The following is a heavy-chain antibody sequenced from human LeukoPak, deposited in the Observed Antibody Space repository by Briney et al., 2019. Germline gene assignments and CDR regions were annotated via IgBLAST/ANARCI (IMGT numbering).Heavy chain of an antibody. CDR1: GFTFSSYW. V-gene: IGHV3-7*01. D-gene: IGHD3-22*01. CDR3: ARESYYDSSGYYTYYFDY. J-gene: IGHJ4*02. Sequence: GGSLRLSCAASGFTFSSYWMSWVRQAPGKGLEWVANIKQDGSEKYYVDSVKGRFTISRDNAKNSLYLQMNSLRAEDTAVYYCARESYYDSSGYYTYYFDYWGQGTLVTVSS. CDR2: IKQDGSEK.